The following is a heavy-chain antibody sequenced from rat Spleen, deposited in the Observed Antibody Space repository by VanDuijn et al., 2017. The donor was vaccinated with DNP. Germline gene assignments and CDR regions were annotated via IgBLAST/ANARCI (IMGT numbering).Heavy chain of an antibody. Sequence: EVQLVESGGDLVQPGRSLKLSCAASGFTFNNYWMTWIRQAPGKGLEWVASITNTGGSTYYSDSVKGRFSISRDNAKSTLFLQMDSLRSEDTATYYCARPLITIANISGFAYWGQGVMVTVSS. D-gene: IGHD1-2*01. V-gene: IGHV5-31*01. CDR2: ITNTGGST. CDR1: GFTFNNYW. J-gene: IGHJ2*01. CDR3: ARPLITIANISGFAY.